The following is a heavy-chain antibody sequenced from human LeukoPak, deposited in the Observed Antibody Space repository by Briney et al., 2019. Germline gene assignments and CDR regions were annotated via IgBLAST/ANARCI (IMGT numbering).Heavy chain of an antibody. CDR1: GGSISSSSYY. D-gene: IGHD6-13*01. J-gene: IGHJ4*02. CDR2: IYYSGST. Sequence: SETLSLTCTVSGGSISSSSYYWGWIRQPPGKGLEWIGSIYYSGSTYYNPSLKSRVTISVDTSKTQFSLKLSSVTAADTAVYYCARHSSSWYLFDYWGQGTLVTVSS. V-gene: IGHV4-39*07. CDR3: ARHSSSWYLFDY.